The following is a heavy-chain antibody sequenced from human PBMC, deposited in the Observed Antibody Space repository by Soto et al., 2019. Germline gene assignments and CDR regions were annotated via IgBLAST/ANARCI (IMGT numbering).Heavy chain of an antibody. Sequence: GGSLRLSCAASGFTFTSYTMNWVRQAPGKGLEWVSSISSSSDYIYYADSMKGRVTISRDNAKNSLFLDMNSLTAADTAVYYCARSYYYDSSGLDYWGQGTLVTVSS. V-gene: IGHV3-21*04. CDR2: ISSSSDYI. J-gene: IGHJ4*02. CDR1: GFTFTSYT. CDR3: ARSYYYDSSGLDY. D-gene: IGHD3-22*01.